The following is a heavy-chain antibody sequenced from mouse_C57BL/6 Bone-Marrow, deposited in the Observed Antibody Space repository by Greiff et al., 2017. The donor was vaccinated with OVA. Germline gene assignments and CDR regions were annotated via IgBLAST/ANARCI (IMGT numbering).Heavy chain of an antibody. CDR2: ISNGGGST. V-gene: IGHV5-12*01. CDR3: ARHRYFDV. CDR1: GFTFSDYY. Sequence: EVQLVESGGGLVQPGGSLKLSCAASGFTFSDYYMHWVRQTPEKRLEWVAYISNGGGSTYYPDTVKGRFTISRDNAKNTLYLQMSRLKSEDTAMYYCARHRYFDVWGTGTTVTVSS. J-gene: IGHJ1*03.